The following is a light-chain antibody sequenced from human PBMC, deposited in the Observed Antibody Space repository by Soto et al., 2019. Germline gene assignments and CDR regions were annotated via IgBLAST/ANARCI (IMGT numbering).Light chain of an antibody. CDR1: QSVSSN. V-gene: IGKV3D-15*01. J-gene: IGKJ4*01. CDR2: DAS. CDR3: QQYNNWLALT. Sequence: EIVMTQSPATLSVSPGERATFSCRASQSVSSNLAWYQQKPGQAPRLLIYDASNRATGIPARFSGSGSGTDFTLTISSLEPEDFAVYYCQQYNNWLALTFGGGTKVDI.